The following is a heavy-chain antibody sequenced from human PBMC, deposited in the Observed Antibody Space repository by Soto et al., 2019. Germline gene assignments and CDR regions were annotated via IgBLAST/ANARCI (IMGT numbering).Heavy chain of an antibody. CDR2: ISWNSGSI. CDR1: GFTFDDYA. J-gene: IGHJ4*02. D-gene: IGHD3-16*02. V-gene: IGHV3-9*01. CDR3: AKDAGVVTFGGVIVN. Sequence: EVQLVESGGGLVQPGRSRRLSCAASGFTFDDYAMHWVRQAPGKGLEWVTGISWNSGSIGYADSVKGRFTISRDNAKNSLYLQMNSLRAEDTALYYCAKDAGVVTFGGVIVNWGQGTLVTVSS.